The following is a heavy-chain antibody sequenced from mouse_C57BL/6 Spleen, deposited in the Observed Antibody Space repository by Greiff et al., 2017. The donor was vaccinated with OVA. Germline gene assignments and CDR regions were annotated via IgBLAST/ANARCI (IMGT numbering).Heavy chain of an antibody. CDR3: ARHGQLRAGAMDY. J-gene: IGHJ4*01. CDR2: IWSDGST. D-gene: IGHD3-2*02. CDR1: GFSLTSYG. Sequence: VKLVESGPGLVAPSQSLSITCTVSGFSLTSYGVHWVRQPPGKGLEWLVVIWSDGSTTYNSALKSRLRISKDNSKSQVFLKMNSLQTYDTAMYYCARHGQLRAGAMDYWGQGTSVTVSS. V-gene: IGHV2-6-1*01.